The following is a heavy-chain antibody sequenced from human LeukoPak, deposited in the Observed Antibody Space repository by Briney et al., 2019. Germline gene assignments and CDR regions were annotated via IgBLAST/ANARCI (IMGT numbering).Heavy chain of an antibody. Sequence: AGESLQISCKGSGYSFTSYWIGWVRQMPGKGLEWMGIIYPGDSDTRYSPSFQGQVTISADKSISTAYLQWSSLKASDTAMYYCARRGAGRDGSLYYFDYWGQGTLVTVSS. J-gene: IGHJ4*02. CDR3: ARRGAGRDGSLYYFDY. CDR2: IYPGDSDT. V-gene: IGHV5-51*01. CDR1: GYSFTSYW. D-gene: IGHD5-24*01.